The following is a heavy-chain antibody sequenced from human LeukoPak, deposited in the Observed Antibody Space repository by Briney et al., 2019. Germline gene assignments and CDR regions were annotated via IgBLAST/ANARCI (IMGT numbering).Heavy chain of an antibody. D-gene: IGHD3-10*01. CDR2: IKHKDDRLAT. CDR1: GFTFSSYS. CDR3: TREFYYRFDI. V-gene: IGHV3-72*01. J-gene: IGHJ5*02. Sequence: GGSLRLSCAASGFTFSSYSMNWVRQAPGKGLEWVGRIKHKDDRLATEYAASVRGRFTISRDDSKDSLYLQMNSLKAEDTAIYYCTREFYYRFDIWGQGTLVTVSS.